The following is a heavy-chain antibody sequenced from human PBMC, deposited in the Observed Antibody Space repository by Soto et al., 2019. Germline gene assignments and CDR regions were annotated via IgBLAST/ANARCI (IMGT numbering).Heavy chain of an antibody. V-gene: IGHV3-21*06. CDR1: GFTFRSYS. D-gene: IGHD6-19*01. CDR3: ARDWSSSDWFPHIDY. J-gene: IGHJ4*02. Sequence: GGSLRLSCAASGFTFRSYSINWVRQAPGKGLEWVSSISGSSSFIYYADSVKGRFTISRDNAKNSLYLQMNSLRAEDTAVYYCARDWSSSDWFPHIDYWGQGPLVTVSS. CDR2: ISGSSSFI.